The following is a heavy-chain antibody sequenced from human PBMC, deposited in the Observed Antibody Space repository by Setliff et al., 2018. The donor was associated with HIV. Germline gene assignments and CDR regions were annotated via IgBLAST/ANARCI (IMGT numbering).Heavy chain of an antibody. D-gene: IGHD3-3*01. CDR2: IYHSGGT. V-gene: IGHV4-38-2*01. J-gene: IGHJ4*02. CDR3: ARVPFTTGFDY. CDR1: GYSTSSGYY. Sequence: SETLSLTCAVSGYSTSSGYYWGWIRQPPGRGLEWIGNIYHSGGTHYNPSLRSRVTISVDTSKNHFSLKLSSVTAADTAVFYCARVPFTTGFDYWGQGILVTVSS.